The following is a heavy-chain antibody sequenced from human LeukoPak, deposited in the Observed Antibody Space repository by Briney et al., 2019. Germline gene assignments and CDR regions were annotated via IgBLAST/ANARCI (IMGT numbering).Heavy chain of an antibody. CDR2: INQGGRVK. D-gene: IGHD4-23*01. Sequence: RGGSLRLSCVASGFTFPNYWMSWVRQAPEKGLEWVANINQGGRVKQYVDSMKGRFTISRDNAKNSLCLQMNSLRAEDTAVYYCARDRDDGGFEYWGQGTLVTVSS. CDR1: GFTFPNYW. V-gene: IGHV3-7*01. J-gene: IGHJ4*02. CDR3: ARDRDDGGFEY.